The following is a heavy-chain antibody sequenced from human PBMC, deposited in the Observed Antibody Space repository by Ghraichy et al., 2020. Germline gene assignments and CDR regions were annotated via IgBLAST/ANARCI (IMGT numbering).Heavy chain of an antibody. D-gene: IGHD3-22*01. CDR2: INPNSGGT. V-gene: IGHV1-2*02. CDR3: AREKSMILYNIKPGPGQDV. Sequence: ASVKVSCKASGYTFTGYYIHWVRQAPGQGLEWMGWINPNSGGTNYAQKFQGRVIMTRDTSISTAYMELSRLRSDDTAVYYCAREKSMILYNIKPGPGQDVWGQGTTVTVSS. J-gene: IGHJ6*02. CDR1: GYTFTGYY.